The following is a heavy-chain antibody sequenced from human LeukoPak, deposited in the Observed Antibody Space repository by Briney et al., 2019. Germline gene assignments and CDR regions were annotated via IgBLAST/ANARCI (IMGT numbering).Heavy chain of an antibody. V-gene: IGHV4-59*06. CDR3: ARMVIPEECFDY. D-gene: IGHD3-22*01. J-gene: IGHJ4*02. CDR1: GGSISSYY. CDR2: IYYSGST. Sequence: SETLSLTCTVSGGSISSYYWSWIRQHPGKGLEWIGYIYYSGSTYYNPSLKSRVTISVDTSKNQFSLKLSSVTAADTAVYYCARMVIPEECFDYWGQGTLVTVSS.